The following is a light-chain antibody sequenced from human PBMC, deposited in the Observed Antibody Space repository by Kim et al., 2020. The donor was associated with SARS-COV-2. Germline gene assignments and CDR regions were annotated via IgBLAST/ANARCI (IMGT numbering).Light chain of an antibody. CDR1: QDISNY. Sequence: DIQMTQPPSSLSASVGDRVTITCQASQDISNYLNWYQQKPGKAPKLLIYDASNLETGVPSRFSGSGSGTDFTFTISSLQPEDIATYYCQQYDNLPPFGGGTKVDIK. CDR3: QQYDNLPP. CDR2: DAS. V-gene: IGKV1-33*01. J-gene: IGKJ4*02.